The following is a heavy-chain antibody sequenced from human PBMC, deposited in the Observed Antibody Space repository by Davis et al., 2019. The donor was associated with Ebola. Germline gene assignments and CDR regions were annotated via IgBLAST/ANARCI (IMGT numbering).Heavy chain of an antibody. CDR1: GFTFTTYW. CDR2: INQDGSVT. D-gene: IGHD2-2*02. J-gene: IGHJ4*02. V-gene: IGHV3-7*01. CDR3: ATANRAISGN. Sequence: GESLKISCAASGFTFTTYWMSWVRQAPGKGLEWLANINQDGSVTQYVDSVKGRFTISRDNAKNSVYLQMNSLRAEDTAVYYCATANRAISGNWGQGTLVTVSS.